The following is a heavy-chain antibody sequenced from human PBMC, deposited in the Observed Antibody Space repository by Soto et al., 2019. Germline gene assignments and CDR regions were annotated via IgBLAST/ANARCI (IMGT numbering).Heavy chain of an antibody. CDR1: GFTFSAFG. CDR3: AKDFKVSGGHYGSLNYYYGMDV. J-gene: IGHJ6*02. CDR2: ISYDGILK. D-gene: IGHD3-10*01. Sequence: GGSLRLSCAASGFTFSAFGMHWVRQAPGKGLEWVTIISYDGILKYYADSVKGRFTISRDTSKGALYLQMNSLRPEDTAVYYCAKDFKVSGGHYGSLNYYYGMDVWGQGTTVTVSS. V-gene: IGHV3-30*18.